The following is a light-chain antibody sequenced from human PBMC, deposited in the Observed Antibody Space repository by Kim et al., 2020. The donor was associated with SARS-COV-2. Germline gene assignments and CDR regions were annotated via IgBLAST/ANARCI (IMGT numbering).Light chain of an antibody. CDR3: QSADSSGTAV. CDR1: GLPMQV. V-gene: IGLV3-25*03. J-gene: IGLJ1*01. Sequence: PGQTARITCSGDGLPMQVAFGYQQKPGQAPLLVIYKDTERPSGIHERFSGSSSGTIVTLTISGVRAEDEADYYCQSADSSGTAVFGTGTKVTVL. CDR2: KDT.